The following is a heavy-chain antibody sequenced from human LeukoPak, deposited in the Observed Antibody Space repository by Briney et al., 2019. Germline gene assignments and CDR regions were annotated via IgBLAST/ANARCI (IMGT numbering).Heavy chain of an antibody. CDR2: INPSGGST. CDR1: GYTFTSYY. CDR3: ARFVGSGWYGNWFDP. V-gene: IGHV1-46*01. Sequence: GASVKVSCKASGYTFTSYYMHWVRQAPGQGLEWMGIINPSGGSTSYAQKFQGRVTMTRDTSTSTVYMELSSLRSEDTAAYYCARFVGSGWYGNWFDPWGQGTLVTVSS. D-gene: IGHD6-19*01. J-gene: IGHJ5*02.